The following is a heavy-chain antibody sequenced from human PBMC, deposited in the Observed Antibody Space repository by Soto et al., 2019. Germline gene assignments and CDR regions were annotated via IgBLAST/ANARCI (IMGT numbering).Heavy chain of an antibody. J-gene: IGHJ6*02. CDR1: GGSLTSSD. V-gene: IGHV4-59*01. Sequence: SETLSLTCTVSGGSLTSSDWSWIRRPPGKGLEWIAYIYDTGISGYTPSTSYNPSLKSRVTMSVDTSKSQFSLKLTSVTAADTAVYYCARGEDAFFYYGLDVWGQGITVTVSS. CDR3: ARGEDAFFYYGLDV. CDR2: IYDTGISGYTPST.